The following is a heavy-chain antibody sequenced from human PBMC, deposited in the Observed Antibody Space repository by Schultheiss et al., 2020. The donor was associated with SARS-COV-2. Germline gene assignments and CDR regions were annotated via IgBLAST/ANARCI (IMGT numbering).Heavy chain of an antibody. CDR2: VSWNGSRT. V-gene: IGHV3-35*01. Sequence: GGSLRLSCAASGFTFSSYAMHWVHQAPGKGLEWVSGVSWNGSRTHYADSVKGRFTISRDNSKNTLYLQMNSLRAEDTAVYYCAKVRIGLTGEPSSYYYYGMDVWGQGTTVTVSS. D-gene: IGHD7-27*01. CDR1: GFTFSSYA. J-gene: IGHJ6*02. CDR3: AKVRIGLTGEPSSYYYYGMDV.